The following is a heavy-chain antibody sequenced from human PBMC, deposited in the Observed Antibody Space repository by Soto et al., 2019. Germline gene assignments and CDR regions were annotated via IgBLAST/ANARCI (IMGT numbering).Heavy chain of an antibody. D-gene: IGHD3-3*01. CDR3: AHYATIFAAY. V-gene: IGHV2-5*02. J-gene: IGHJ4*02. Sequence: QTLXLXCTXSXXXXXXXXXXXXXIRQPPGKALEWLALIYWDDDKRYSPSLKSRLTITKDTSKNQVVLTMTNMDPVDTATYYCAHYATIFAAYWGQGTLVTVSS. CDR1: XXXXXXXXXX. CDR2: IYWDDDK.